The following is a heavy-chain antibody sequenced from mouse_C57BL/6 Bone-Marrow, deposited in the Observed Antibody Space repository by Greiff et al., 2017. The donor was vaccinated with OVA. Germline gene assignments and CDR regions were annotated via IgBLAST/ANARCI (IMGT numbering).Heavy chain of an antibody. V-gene: IGHV1-81*01. CDR3: ARSRYYGGSGYFDV. CDR2: IYPRSGNT. D-gene: IGHD1-1*01. Sequence: QVQLKESGAELARPGASVKLSCKASGYTFTSYGISWVKQSTGQGLEWIGEIYPRSGNTYYNEKFKGKATLTADKSSSTAYMELRSLTSEDSAVYVGARSRYYGGSGYFDVWGTGTTVTVSS. CDR1: GYTFTSYG. J-gene: IGHJ1*03.